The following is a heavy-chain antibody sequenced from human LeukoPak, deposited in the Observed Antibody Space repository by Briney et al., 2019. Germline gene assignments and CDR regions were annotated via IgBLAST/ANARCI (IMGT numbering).Heavy chain of an antibody. J-gene: IGHJ4*02. CDR1: GGSISSSTYY. V-gene: IGHV4-39*07. CDR2: VHYSGGS. CDR3: ARVKPAGASLGYFDY. D-gene: IGHD4/OR15-4a*01. Sequence: SETLSLTCTVSGGSISSSTYYWGWIRQSPGKGLEWIGRVHYSGGSYYNPSLKSRVTISLNTSKNQFSLKLTSVTAADTAVYYCARVKPAGASLGYFDYWGQGTLVTVSS.